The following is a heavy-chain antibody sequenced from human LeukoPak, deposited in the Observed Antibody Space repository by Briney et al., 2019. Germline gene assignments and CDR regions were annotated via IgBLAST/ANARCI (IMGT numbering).Heavy chain of an antibody. J-gene: IGHJ6*02. CDR3: ARDHCSSSSCYTYYGMEL. CDR2: INQDRSEK. V-gene: IGHV3-7*01. D-gene: IGHD2-2*02. CDR1: GFTVSSNY. Sequence: GGSLRLSCAASGFTVSSNYMNWVRQVPGKGLEWVANINQDRSEKSYVDSVKGRFTISRDNAKNSLYLQMNSLRAEDTAVYYCARDHCSSSSCYTYYGMELWGQGTTVTVSS.